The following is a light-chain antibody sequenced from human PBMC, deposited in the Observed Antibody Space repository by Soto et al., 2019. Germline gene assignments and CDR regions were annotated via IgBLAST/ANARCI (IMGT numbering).Light chain of an antibody. Sequence: EIVMTQSPATLSVSPGERATLSCRASQSVSTNLAWYQQKPGQSPRLLIYGASTRATGIPARFSGSGSETECALTISSLQSEDFAVYYCQQYTTWPPYTFGQGTNLEIK. CDR3: QQYTTWPPYT. J-gene: IGKJ2*01. V-gene: IGKV3-15*01. CDR2: GAS. CDR1: QSVSTN.